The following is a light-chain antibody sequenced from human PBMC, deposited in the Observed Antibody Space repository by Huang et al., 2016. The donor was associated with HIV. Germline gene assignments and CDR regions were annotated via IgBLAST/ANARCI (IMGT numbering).Light chain of an antibody. V-gene: IGKV3-20*01. CDR1: QSVSNSY. Sequence: IVLTQSPGTLSLSPGERATLYCRASQSVSNSYLAWYQQKPGQAPRLLIYGVSNRATGIPDRFSVSGSGTDFTLTITRLEPEDCAVYYCQHFGTPPYTFGQGTKLEIK. CDR2: GVS. CDR3: QHFGTPPYT. J-gene: IGKJ2*01.